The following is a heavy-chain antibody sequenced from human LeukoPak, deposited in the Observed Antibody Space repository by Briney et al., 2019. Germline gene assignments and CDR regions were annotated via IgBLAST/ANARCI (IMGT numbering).Heavy chain of an antibody. Sequence: SETLSLTCAVYSGSFSGYYWSWIRQPPRKGLEWIGEINHSGSTNYNPSLKSRVTISVDTSKNQFSLKLGSVTAADTAVYYCARDSLEGPATPWFDYWGQGTLVTVSS. CDR3: ARDSLEGPATPWFDY. V-gene: IGHV4-34*01. CDR1: SGSFSGYY. CDR2: INHSGST. D-gene: IGHD2-2*01. J-gene: IGHJ4*02.